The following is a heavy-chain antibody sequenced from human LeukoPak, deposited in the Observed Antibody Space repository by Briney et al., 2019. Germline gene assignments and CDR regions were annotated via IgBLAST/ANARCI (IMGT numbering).Heavy chain of an antibody. CDR1: SGSFSSYY. Sequence: SETLSLTCTVPSGSFSSYYWSWIRQPPGRGLEWIGYSYYSGNTYYHPSLESRVIMSVDTSKNQFSLKLTSVTAADTAVYYCAGGRSGWSLWFDPWGQGTLVTVSS. D-gene: IGHD6-19*01. V-gene: IGHV4-59*01. CDR3: AGGRSGWSLWFDP. J-gene: IGHJ5*02. CDR2: SYYSGNT.